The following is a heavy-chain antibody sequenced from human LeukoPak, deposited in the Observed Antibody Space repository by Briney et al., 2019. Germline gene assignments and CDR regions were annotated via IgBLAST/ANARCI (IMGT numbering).Heavy chain of an antibody. CDR1: GFTFDDYA. J-gene: IGHJ4*02. CDR3: AKLLYYYDSSQPY. D-gene: IGHD3-22*01. Sequence: PGGSLRLSCAASGFTFDDYAIHWVRQAPGKGPEWVSGISFSSGSIGYADSVKGRFTISRDNAKNTLYLQMNSLRAEDTAVYYCAKLLYYYDSSQPYWGQGTLVTVSS. CDR2: ISFSSGSI. V-gene: IGHV3-9*01.